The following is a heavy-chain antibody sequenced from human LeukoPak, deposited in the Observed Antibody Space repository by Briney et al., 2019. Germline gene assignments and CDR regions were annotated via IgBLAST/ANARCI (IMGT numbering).Heavy chain of an antibody. Sequence: VASVKVSCKASGYTFTSYGISWVRQAPGQGLEWMGWISAYNGNTNYALKVQGRVTMTTDTSTSTAYMELGSLRSDDTAVFYCARDSSEDFYDSSGYYSFDFWGQGTLVTVSS. D-gene: IGHD3-22*01. CDR3: ARDSSEDFYDSSGYYSFDF. J-gene: IGHJ4*02. CDR1: GYTFTSYG. CDR2: ISAYNGNT. V-gene: IGHV1-18*01.